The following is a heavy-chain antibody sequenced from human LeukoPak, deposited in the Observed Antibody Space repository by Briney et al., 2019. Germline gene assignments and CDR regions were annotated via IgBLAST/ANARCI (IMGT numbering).Heavy chain of an antibody. D-gene: IGHD3-3*01. CDR2: ISGSGGST. CDR3: AKDMSIFGVVANDAFDI. V-gene: IGHV3-23*01. Sequence: QTGGSLRLSCAASGFTFSSYAMRWVRQAPGKGLEWVSAISGSGGSTYYADSVKGRFTISRDNSKNTLYLQMNSLRAEDTAVYYCAKDMSIFGVVANDAFDIWGQGTMVTVSS. J-gene: IGHJ3*02. CDR1: GFTFSSYA.